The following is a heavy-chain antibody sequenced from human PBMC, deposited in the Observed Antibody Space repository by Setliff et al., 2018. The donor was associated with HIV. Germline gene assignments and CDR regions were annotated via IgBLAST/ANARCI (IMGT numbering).Heavy chain of an antibody. CDR2: IYYSGST. V-gene: IGHV4-59*12. CDR3: ARDLGYCSGGSCYWYY. CDR1: GDSFSGNY. D-gene: IGHD2-15*01. Sequence: PSETLSLTCAVYGDSFSGNYWSWIRQPPGKGLEWIGYIYYSGSTFYNPSLKSRVSISLDMSKNLFSLNLTSVTAADTAVYYCARDLGYCSGGSCYWYYWGQGTLVTVSS. J-gene: IGHJ4*02.